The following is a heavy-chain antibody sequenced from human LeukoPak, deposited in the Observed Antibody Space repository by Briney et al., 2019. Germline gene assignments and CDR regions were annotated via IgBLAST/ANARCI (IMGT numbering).Heavy chain of an antibody. CDR2: ISGSGGST. CDR3: AKDRTYYYESRGYFDY. CDR1: GFTFSSYA. V-gene: IGHV3-23*01. Sequence: GGSLRLSCAASGFTFSSYAMSWVRQAAGKGVEWVSTISGSGGSTYYADSVKGRFTISRDSSKNTLYLQMNSLRAEDTAVYYCAKDRTYYYESRGYFDYWGQGTLVTVSS. J-gene: IGHJ4*02. D-gene: IGHD3-22*01.